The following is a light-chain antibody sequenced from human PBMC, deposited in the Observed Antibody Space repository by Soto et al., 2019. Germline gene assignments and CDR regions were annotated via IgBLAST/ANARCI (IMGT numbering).Light chain of an antibody. V-gene: IGKV1-5*01. CDR2: DAS. J-gene: IGKJ2*01. Sequence: DLQLPQSPSTLSASVGDRVTIPCRARQIISSWLACYQQKPGKAPKLLIYDASSLESGVPSRFSGSASGTEFTLTISSLQPDDFATYYCQQYRTFGQGTKVDIK. CDR3: QQYRT. CDR1: QIISSW.